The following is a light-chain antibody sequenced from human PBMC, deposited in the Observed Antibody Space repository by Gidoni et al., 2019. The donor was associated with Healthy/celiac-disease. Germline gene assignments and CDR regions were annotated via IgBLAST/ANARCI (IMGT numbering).Light chain of an antibody. CDR1: NIGSKS. CDR3: QVWDSSSDHRV. V-gene: IGLV3-21*04. CDR2: YVS. Sequence: SYVLTQPPSVSVAPGKTARITCGGTNIGSKSVHWYQQKPGQAPLLVIYYVSDRPSGIPERFSGANSGNTATLTISRVEAGDEADYYCQVWDSSSDHRVFGTGTKVTVL. J-gene: IGLJ1*01.